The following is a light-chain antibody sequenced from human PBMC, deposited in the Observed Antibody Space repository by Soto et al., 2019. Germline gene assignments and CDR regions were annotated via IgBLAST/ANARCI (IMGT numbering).Light chain of an antibody. Sequence: EIVLTQSPGTLSLSPGERATLSCRASQGASSNYLAWYQQKPGQAPRLLISGASSRATGIPDRFSGSGSGTDFSLTISRLESEDFAVYYCQQYGNSPLTFGGGTKVDIK. V-gene: IGKV3-20*01. J-gene: IGKJ4*01. CDR2: GAS. CDR3: QQYGNSPLT. CDR1: QGASSNY.